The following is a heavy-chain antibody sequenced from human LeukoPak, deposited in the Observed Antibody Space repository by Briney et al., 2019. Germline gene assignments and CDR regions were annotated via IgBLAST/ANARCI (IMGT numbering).Heavy chain of an antibody. CDR3: ARGGSGYSYGKIDS. Sequence: GGSLRLSCAAPGFTFSNYRMNWVRQAPGKGLEWVANIKQDGSETYYVDSVKGRFTISRDNAKNSLYLQMNSLRDEDTAVYYCARGGSGYSYGKIDSWGQGILVTVSS. D-gene: IGHD5-18*01. J-gene: IGHJ4*02. CDR2: IKQDGSET. V-gene: IGHV3-7*01. CDR1: GFTFSNYR.